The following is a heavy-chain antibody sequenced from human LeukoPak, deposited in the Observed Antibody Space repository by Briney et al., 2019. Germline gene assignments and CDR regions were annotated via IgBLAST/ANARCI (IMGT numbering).Heavy chain of an antibody. V-gene: IGHV2-70*16. Sequence: SGPVLVKPTQTLTLTCTISGFSLSTSGMCVTWIRQPPGKALEWLARIDWDDDKFYSTSLNTRLTISKDTSKNQVVLTMTDMDPVDTATYYCARIRLGETQLLLPYYFDYWGQGTLVTVSS. CDR2: IDWDDDK. J-gene: IGHJ4*02. D-gene: IGHD2-15*01. CDR1: GFSLSTSGMC. CDR3: ARIRLGETQLLLPYYFDY.